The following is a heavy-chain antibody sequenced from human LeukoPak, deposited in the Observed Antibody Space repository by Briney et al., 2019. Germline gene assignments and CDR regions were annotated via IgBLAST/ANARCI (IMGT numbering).Heavy chain of an antibody. CDR2: INHSGST. V-gene: IGHV4-34*01. CDR1: GGSFSGYC. D-gene: IGHD3-10*01. CDR3: ARRYYGSGSYPSHGDY. J-gene: IGHJ4*02. Sequence: PSETLSLTCAVYGGSFSGYCWSWIRQPPGKGLEWIGEINHSGSTNYNPSLKSRVTISVDTSKNQFSLKLSSVTAADTAVYYCARRYYGSGSYPSHGDYWGQGTLVTVSS.